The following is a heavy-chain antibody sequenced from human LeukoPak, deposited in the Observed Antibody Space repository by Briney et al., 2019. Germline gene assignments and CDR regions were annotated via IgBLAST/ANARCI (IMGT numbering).Heavy chain of an antibody. CDR1: GFTFSSYD. CDR2: IGTAGDP. J-gene: IGHJ4*02. Sequence: VGSLRLSCAASGFTFSSYDMHWVRQGTGKGLHLVSAIGTAGDPYYPGSVKGRFTISRENAKNSLYLQMNSLRAGDTAVYYCARDRRQQLDRFDYWGQGTLVTVSS. D-gene: IGHD6-13*01. V-gene: IGHV3-13*05. CDR3: ARDRRQQLDRFDY.